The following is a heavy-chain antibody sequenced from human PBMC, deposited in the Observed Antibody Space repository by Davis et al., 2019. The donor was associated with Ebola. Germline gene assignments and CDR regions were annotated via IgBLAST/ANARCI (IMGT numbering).Heavy chain of an antibody. D-gene: IGHD1-26*01. J-gene: IGHJ4*02. CDR3: ARDLWLGAPDYLDS. CDR1: GFTFSRYA. CDR2: ISYDGSNK. V-gene: IGHV3-30-3*01. Sequence: GGSLRLSCIASGFTFSRYAMHWVRQAPGKGLEWVAVISYDGSNKYYADSVKGRFTISRDDSKSTLYLQMNSLRTEDTAMYYCARDLWLGAPDYLDSWGQGTLVTVSS.